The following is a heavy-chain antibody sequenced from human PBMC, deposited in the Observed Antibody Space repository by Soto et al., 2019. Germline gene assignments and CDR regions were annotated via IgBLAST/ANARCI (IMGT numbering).Heavy chain of an antibody. CDR1: GGSVSIGTYY. CDR2: IHYSGST. Sequence: SETLSLTCTVPGGSVSIGTYYWSWIRQPPGKGLEWIGFIHYSGSTNYNPSLKSRVTMSVDTSKNQFSPKLTSVNAADTAVYYCTRGGDAYKNGHWGQGTLVTVSS. CDR3: TRGGDAYKNGH. J-gene: IGHJ4*02. V-gene: IGHV4-61*01. D-gene: IGHD2-21*01.